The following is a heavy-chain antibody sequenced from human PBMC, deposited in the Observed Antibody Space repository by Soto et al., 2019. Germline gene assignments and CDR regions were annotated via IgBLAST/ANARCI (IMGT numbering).Heavy chain of an antibody. J-gene: IGHJ4*02. V-gene: IGHV3-23*01. Sequence: EVQLLDSGGGFVQPGGSLRLSCAASGFTFNNYAMSWVRQAPGKGLEWVSIISGGSGVTYYADSVIGRFTISRDNTRNMVFLQMSSLRAEDTAIYYCVKDRPYCGGDCYSRGLGYWGQGTLVTVSS. D-gene: IGHD2-21*01. CDR2: ISGGSGVT. CDR3: VKDRPYCGGDCYSRGLGY. CDR1: GFTFNNYA.